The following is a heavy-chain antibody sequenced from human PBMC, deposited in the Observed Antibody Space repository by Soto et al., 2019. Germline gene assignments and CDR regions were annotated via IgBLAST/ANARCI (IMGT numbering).Heavy chain of an antibody. CDR2: IYYSGST. CDR3: ARTWVVVTAIDAFDI. J-gene: IGHJ3*02. CDR1: GGSISSGGYY. Sequence: SETLSLTCTVSGGSISSGGYYWSWIRQHPGKGLEWIGYIYYSGSTYYNPSLKSRVTISVDTSKNQFSLKLSSVTAADTAVYYCARTWVVVTAIDAFDIWGQGTMVTVSS. V-gene: IGHV4-31*03. D-gene: IGHD2-21*02.